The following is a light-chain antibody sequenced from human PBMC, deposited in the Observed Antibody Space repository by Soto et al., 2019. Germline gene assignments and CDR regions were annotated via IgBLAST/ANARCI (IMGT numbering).Light chain of an antibody. Sequence: EIVLTQSPGTLSLSPGERATLSCRASQSVSSSCLAWYQQKPGQAPSLLIYGASNSATGIPDRFSGSESGTDFTPTFRRRECEDITVYYCQQYGSLPGWDGWTFGPGTKVEIK. V-gene: IGKV3-20*01. CDR3: QQYGSLPGWDGWT. CDR1: QSVSSSC. J-gene: IGKJ1*01. CDR2: GAS.